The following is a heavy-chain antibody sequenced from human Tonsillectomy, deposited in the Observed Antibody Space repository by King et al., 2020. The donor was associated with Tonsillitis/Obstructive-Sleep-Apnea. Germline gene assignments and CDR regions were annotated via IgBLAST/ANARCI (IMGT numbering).Heavy chain of an antibody. CDR1: GFTFSSYA. J-gene: IGHJ4*02. Sequence: QLVQSGGGVVQPGRSLRLSCAASGFTFSSYAMHWVRQAPGKGLEWVAVISYDGSNKYYADSVKGRFTISRDNSKSTLYLQMNSLRVEDTAVYYCARESYGDQYFDYWGLGTLVTVSS. CDR2: ISYDGSNK. V-gene: IGHV3-30*01. D-gene: IGHD4-17*01. CDR3: ARESYGDQYFDY.